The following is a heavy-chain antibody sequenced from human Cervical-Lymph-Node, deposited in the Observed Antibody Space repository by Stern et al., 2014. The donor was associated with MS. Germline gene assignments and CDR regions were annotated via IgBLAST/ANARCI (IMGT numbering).Heavy chain of an antibody. J-gene: IGHJ6*02. V-gene: IGHV3-9*01. D-gene: IGHD3-3*01. Sequence: EVQLVESGGGLVQPGRSLRLSCAASGFTFDDYAMHWVRQAPGKGLEWVSGISWNSGSIGYADSVKGRFTISRDNAKNSLYLQMNSLRAEDTALYYCAKGSIFGVARDYYYRMDVWGQGTTVTVSS. CDR1: GFTFDDYA. CDR3: AKGSIFGVARDYYYRMDV. CDR2: ISWNSGSI.